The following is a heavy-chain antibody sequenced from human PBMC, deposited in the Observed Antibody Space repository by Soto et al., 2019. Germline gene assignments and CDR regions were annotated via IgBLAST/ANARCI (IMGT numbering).Heavy chain of an antibody. CDR3: GGVSGTPERYSELDY. V-gene: IGHV3-21*04. Sequence: EVQLVESGGGLVKPGGSLRLSCAASGFIFSSYSMNWVRQAPGKGLEWVSSISPRSDYIYFADSMRGRFTISRDNAQNSPLMHMNKLGAEGTAGEQWGGVSGTPERYSELDYWGQGTLVTVSS. CDR2: ISPRSDYI. CDR1: GFIFSSYS. D-gene: IGHD3-10*01. J-gene: IGHJ4*02.